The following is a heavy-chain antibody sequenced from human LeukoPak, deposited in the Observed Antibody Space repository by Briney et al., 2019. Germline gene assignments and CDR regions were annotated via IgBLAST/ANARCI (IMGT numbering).Heavy chain of an antibody. D-gene: IGHD3/OR15-3a*01. CDR1: GGSISSSSYY. J-gene: IGHJ4*02. Sequence: SETLSLTRTVSGGSISSSSYYWGWIRQPPGKGLEWIGSIYYSGSTYYNPSLKSRVTISVDTSKNQFSLKLSSVTAADTAVYYCARRRWTPNFDYWGQGTLVTVSS. V-gene: IGHV4-39*01. CDR3: ARRRWTPNFDY. CDR2: IYYSGST.